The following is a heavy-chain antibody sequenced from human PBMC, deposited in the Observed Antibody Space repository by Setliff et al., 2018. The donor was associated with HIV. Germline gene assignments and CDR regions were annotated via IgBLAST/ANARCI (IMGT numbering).Heavy chain of an antibody. CDR1: GFTFDDYT. D-gene: IGHD5-18*01. Sequence: PGGSLSLSCAASGFTFDDYTMHWVRQAPGKGLEWVSLISWDGVSTYYADSVKGRFTISRDNSKNSLYLQMNSLRTEDTALYYCAKDIYPLVYIAIPYVWGQGTTVTVSS. CDR2: ISWDGVST. J-gene: IGHJ6*02. CDR3: AKDIYPLVYIAIPYV. V-gene: IGHV3-43*01.